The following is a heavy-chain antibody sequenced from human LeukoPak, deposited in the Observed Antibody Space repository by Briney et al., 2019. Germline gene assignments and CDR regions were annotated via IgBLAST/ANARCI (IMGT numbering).Heavy chain of an antibody. CDR3: ARGSVGLWQNWFDP. CDR1: GYTFTSYG. D-gene: IGHD5-18*01. V-gene: IGHV1-18*01. J-gene: IGHJ5*02. CDR2: ISTYSGNT. Sequence: ASVKVSCKASGYTFTSYGISWVRQAPGQGLEWMGWISTYSGNTNYAQKLQGRVTMTTDTSTSTAYMELRSLRSDDTAVYYCARGSVGLWQNWFDPWGQGTLVTVSS.